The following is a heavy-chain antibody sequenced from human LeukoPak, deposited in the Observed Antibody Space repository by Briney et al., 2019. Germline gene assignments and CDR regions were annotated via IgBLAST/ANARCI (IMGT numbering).Heavy chain of an antibody. CDR2: TFYSGNA. CDR1: GGSINFYY. CDR3: AKGGPEASAGLSWFDP. J-gene: IGHJ5*02. D-gene: IGHD1-14*01. Sequence: SETLSLTCTVSGGSINFYYWHWMRQPPGKGLEWIGHTFYSGNAKYNPSLKSRVTISVDRSKNQISLNLSSVTVADTAVYYCAKGGPEASAGLSWFDPWGQGTLVTVSS. V-gene: IGHV4-59*01.